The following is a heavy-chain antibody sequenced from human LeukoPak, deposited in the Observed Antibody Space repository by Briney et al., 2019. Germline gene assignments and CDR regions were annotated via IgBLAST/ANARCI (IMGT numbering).Heavy chain of an antibody. CDR1: GFTFSSYG. CDR3: EIDDALGDNALDI. V-gene: IGHV3-33*01. CDR2: ILNDGSKA. Sequence: PGGSLRLSCAASGFTFSSYGMHWVRQAPGKGLEWVAVILNDGSKAKYADSVKGRFTISRDNSKNTLFLQMNSLRAEDTAVYYCEIDDALGDNALDIWGQGTMVTVSS. J-gene: IGHJ3*02. D-gene: IGHD3-16*01.